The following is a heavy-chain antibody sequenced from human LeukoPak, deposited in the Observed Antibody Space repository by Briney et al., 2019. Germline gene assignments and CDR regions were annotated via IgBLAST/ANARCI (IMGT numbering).Heavy chain of an antibody. CDR1: GYTFTSYG. D-gene: IGHD5-12*01. CDR2: ISAYNGNT. J-gene: IGHJ4*02. CDR3: AKDYRVQGLRSDRYFDY. Sequence: ASVKVSCKASGYTFTSYGISWVRQAPGQGLEWMGWISAYNGNTNYAQKLQGRVTMTTDTSTSTAYMELRSLRSDDTAVYYCAKDYRVQGLRSDRYFDYWGQGTLVTVSS. V-gene: IGHV1-18*01.